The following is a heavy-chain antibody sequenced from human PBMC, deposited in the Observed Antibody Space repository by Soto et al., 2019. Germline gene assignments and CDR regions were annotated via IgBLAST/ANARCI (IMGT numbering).Heavy chain of an antibody. CDR1: GDSIISGDYY. Sequence: SETLSLTCTVSGDSIISGDYYWSWIRQTPGKGLEWIGYIYYSGDTNYNPSLKSRVIISVDRSKNQFSLKLSSVTAADTAVYYCARVPEYWGQGTLVTVSS. CDR3: ARVPEY. CDR2: IYYSGDT. J-gene: IGHJ4*02. V-gene: IGHV4-30-4*01.